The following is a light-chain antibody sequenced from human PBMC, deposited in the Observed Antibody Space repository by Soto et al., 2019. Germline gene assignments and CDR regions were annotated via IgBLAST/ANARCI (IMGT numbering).Light chain of an antibody. CDR1: QSVSTNS. J-gene: IGKJ1*01. CDR2: TTS. Sequence: TQSPDTLSLSPGERATPSCRASQSVSTNSLAWYQQKSGKAPKLLIYTTSILESGVPSRFSGSGSGTEFTLTISGLQPDDFATYYCQQYHTWWTFGQGTKVDIK. V-gene: IGKV1-5*03. CDR3: QQYHTWWT.